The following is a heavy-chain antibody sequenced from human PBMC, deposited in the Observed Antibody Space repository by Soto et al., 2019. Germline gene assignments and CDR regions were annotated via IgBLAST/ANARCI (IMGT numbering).Heavy chain of an antibody. V-gene: IGHV1-18*01. CDR2: ISAYNGNT. CDR3: ARDHLGYDFWGVNHDWFDP. D-gene: IGHD3-3*01. CDR1: GYTFTSYG. J-gene: IGHJ5*02. Sequence: AASVKVSCKASGYTFTSYGISWVRQAPGQGLEWMGWISAYNGNTNYAQKLQGRVTMTTDTSTSTAYMELRSLRSDDTAVYYCARDHLGYDFWGVNHDWFDPWGQGTLVTVSS.